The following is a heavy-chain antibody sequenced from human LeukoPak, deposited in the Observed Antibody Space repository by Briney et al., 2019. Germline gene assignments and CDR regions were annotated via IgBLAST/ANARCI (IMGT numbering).Heavy chain of an antibody. CDR2: ISSSSSTI. D-gene: IGHD3-22*01. V-gene: IGHV3-48*01. CDR3: ARGSTYYDSSGQVPFDY. Sequence: GGSLRLSCAASGFTFSTYSMNWVRQAPGKGLEWVSYISSSSSTIYYADSVKGRFTISRDNAKNSLYLQMNSLRTEDTAVYYCARGSTYYDSSGQVPFDYWGQGTLVTVSS. J-gene: IGHJ4*02. CDR1: GFTFSTYS.